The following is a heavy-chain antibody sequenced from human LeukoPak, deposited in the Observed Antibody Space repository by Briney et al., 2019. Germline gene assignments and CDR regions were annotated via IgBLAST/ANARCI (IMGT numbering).Heavy chain of an antibody. CDR2: IYYSGST. CDR3: ARQNGVGLFSLP. J-gene: IGHJ4*02. V-gene: IGHV4-34*01. CDR1: GGSFSGYY. Sequence: PSETLSLTCAVYGGSFSGYYWSWIRQPPGKGLEWTGSIYYSGSTYYNPSLKSRVTISVDTSKNQFSLKLSSVTAADTAVYYCARQNGVGLFSLPGGQGILVTVSS. D-gene: IGHD2-8*01.